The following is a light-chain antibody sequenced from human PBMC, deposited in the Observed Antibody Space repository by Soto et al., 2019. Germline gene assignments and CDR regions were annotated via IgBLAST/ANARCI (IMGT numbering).Light chain of an antibody. V-gene: IGKV3-15*01. J-gene: IGKJ2*02. Sequence: EIVMTQSPATLSVSPGERATLSCRVSQSVSNNLAWYQQKPGQAPRLLIYGASTRATGIPARFSGSGSGTEFTLTISSLQSEDFALYYCQQYNNWPPLMCTFGQGTKLEI. CDR1: QSVSNN. CDR2: GAS. CDR3: QQYNNWPPLMCT.